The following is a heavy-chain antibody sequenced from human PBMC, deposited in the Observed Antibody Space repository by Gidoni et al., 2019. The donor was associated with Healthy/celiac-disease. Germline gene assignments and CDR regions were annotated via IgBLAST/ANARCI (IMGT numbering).Heavy chain of an antibody. CDR1: GGTFSSYA. Sequence: QVQLVQSGAEVKKPGSSVKVSCKASGGTFSSYAISWVRQAPGQGLEWMGGIIPIFGTANYEQKFQGRVTITADESTSTAYMELSSLRSEDTAVYYCARGKFVVVPAAAPNNWFDPWGQGTLVTVSS. J-gene: IGHJ5*02. CDR3: ARGKFVVVPAAAPNNWFDP. CDR2: IIPIFGTA. D-gene: IGHD2-2*01. V-gene: IGHV1-69*01.